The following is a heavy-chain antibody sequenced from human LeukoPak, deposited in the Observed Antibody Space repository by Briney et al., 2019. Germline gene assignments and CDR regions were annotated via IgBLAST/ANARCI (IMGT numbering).Heavy chain of an antibody. CDR3: ARVLNAPKFIDS. D-gene: IGHD2-8*01. V-gene: IGHV4-38-2*02. J-gene: IGHJ4*02. CDR1: GSSLTTTYY. CDR2: VFQLQTVRT. Sequence: SETLSLTCTVSGSSLTTTYYWAWFRQAPGKGLEWIATVFQLQTVRTFYNPSLESRVTMSLGTSQIQFSLNLTSVTAADTALYFCARVLNAPKFIDSWGQGTLVTVSS.